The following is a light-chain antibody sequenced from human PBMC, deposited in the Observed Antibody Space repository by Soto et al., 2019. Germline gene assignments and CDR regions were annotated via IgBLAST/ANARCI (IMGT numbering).Light chain of an antibody. J-gene: IGKJ5*01. V-gene: IGKV4-1*01. CDR1: QSVLYSSNNKNY. CDR2: WAS. CDR3: IQALQTLT. Sequence: DIVMTQSPDSLAVSLGERATINCKSSQSVLYSSNNKNYLAWYQQKPGQPPKLLIYWASTRESGVPDRFSGSGSGTDFTLTISSLQAEDVAVYYCIQALQTLTFGQGTRLEIK.